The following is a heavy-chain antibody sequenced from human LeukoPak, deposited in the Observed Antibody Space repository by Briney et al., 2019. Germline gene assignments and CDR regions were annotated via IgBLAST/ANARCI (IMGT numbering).Heavy chain of an antibody. CDR1: GFTFNTYT. J-gene: IGHJ4*02. Sequence: PGGSLRLSCVASGFTFNTYTMIWVRQTPRKGLECVSSIISSGDSMYYADSVKGRFTISRDNSKKSLHLQMNSLRAEDTAVYYCAVNSGRDHVGGYWGQGILVTVSP. CDR3: AVNSGRDHVGGY. CDR2: IISSGDSM. V-gene: IGHV3-21*01. D-gene: IGHD6-19*01.